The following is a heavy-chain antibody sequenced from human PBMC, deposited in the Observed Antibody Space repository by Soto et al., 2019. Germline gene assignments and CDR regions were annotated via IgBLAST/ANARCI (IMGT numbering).Heavy chain of an antibody. J-gene: IGHJ1*01. CDR2: IKQDGSEK. CDR3: ARSVGIVGATEYFQH. V-gene: IGHV3-7*01. D-gene: IGHD1-26*01. Sequence: GGSLRLSCAASGFTFSSYWMSWVRQAPGKGLEWVANIKQDGSEKYYVDSVKGRFTISRDNAKNSLYLQMNSLRAEDTAVYYCARSVGIVGATEYFQHWGQGTLVTVSS. CDR1: GFTFSSYW.